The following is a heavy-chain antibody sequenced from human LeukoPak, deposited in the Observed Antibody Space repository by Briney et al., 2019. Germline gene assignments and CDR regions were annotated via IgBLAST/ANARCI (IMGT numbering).Heavy chain of an antibody. Sequence: PATSLRLSCVASGFNFRTYGMHWVRQAPGKGPEWVADIWYDGSKKYYADSVKGRFTISRDNSKSTLYLEMSSLRAEDTAVFYCTRGVGGNSYYFDYWGQGTLVTVSS. CDR3: TRGVGGNSYYFDY. CDR2: IWYDGSKK. CDR1: GFNFRTYG. J-gene: IGHJ4*02. D-gene: IGHD1-26*01. V-gene: IGHV3-33*01.